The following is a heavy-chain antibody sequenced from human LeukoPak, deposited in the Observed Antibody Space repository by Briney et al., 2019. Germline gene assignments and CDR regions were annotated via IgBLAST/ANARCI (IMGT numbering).Heavy chain of an antibody. V-gene: IGHV5-51*01. CDR2: IYPGDSDT. CDR3: ARLSDGYNDF. Sequence: GESLKISCKGSGHRFGNYWIAWVRQMPGKGLESMGIIYPGDSDTRYSPSFQGQVTFSADKSISTAYLQWSSLKASDTAMYYCARLSDGYNDFWGQGTLVTVSS. D-gene: IGHD5-24*01. J-gene: IGHJ4*02. CDR1: GHRFGNYW.